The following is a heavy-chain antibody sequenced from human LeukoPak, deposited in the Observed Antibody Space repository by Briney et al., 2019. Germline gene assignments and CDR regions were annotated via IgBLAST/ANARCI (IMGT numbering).Heavy chain of an antibody. V-gene: IGHV4-59*01. CDR2: IYYSGST. D-gene: IGHD2-2*01. J-gene: IGHJ4*02. CDR1: GGSISSYY. CDR3: ARDKKGASCYDY. Sequence: SQTLSLTCTVSGGSISSYYWIWIRQPPGKGLEWIGYIYYSGSTNYNPSLKSRVTISVDTSKNQFSLKLSSVTAADTAVYYCARDKKGASCYDYWGQGTLVTVSS.